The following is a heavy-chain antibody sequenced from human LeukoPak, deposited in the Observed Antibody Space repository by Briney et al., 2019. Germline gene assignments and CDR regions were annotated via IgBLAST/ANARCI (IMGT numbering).Heavy chain of an antibody. CDR1: GFTFTNAW. J-gene: IGHJ4*02. V-gene: IGHV3-15*01. CDR3: NTAGIVEVPAADYFDY. Sequence: GGSLRLSCSASGFTFTNAWMSWVRQAPGKGRDWVGRIKSKSDGGTTDYAAPVKGRFTFSRDDLNNTLYLQMDSLKTDDTAVYYCNTAGIVEVPAADYFDYWGQGTLVTVSS. CDR2: IKSKSDGGTT. D-gene: IGHD2-2*01.